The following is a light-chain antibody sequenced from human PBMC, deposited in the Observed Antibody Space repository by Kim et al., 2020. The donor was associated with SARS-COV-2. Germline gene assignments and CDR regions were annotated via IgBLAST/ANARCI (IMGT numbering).Light chain of an antibody. CDR3: LQHNTYPIT. CDR1: QDIGND. Sequence: ASVGDRVTITCRASQDIGNDLGWYHQNPGRAPKRLIYGASNLQSGVPSRFSGSGSGTEFTLTINSLQPEDFATYFCLQHNTYPITFGQGTRLEIK. J-gene: IGKJ5*01. V-gene: IGKV1-17*01. CDR2: GAS.